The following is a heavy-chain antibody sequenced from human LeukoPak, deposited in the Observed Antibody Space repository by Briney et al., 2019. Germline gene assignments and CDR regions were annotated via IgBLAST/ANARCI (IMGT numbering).Heavy chain of an antibody. CDR2: IWYDGSNK. CDR1: GFTFSTYG. J-gene: IGHJ4*02. D-gene: IGHD3-3*01. CDR3: ARDRGARFLDY. Sequence: PGGSLRLSCAASGFTFSTYGMHWVRQAPGKWLEWVTVIWYDGSNKYYADSVKGRFTISRDNSKNTLSLEMNSLRAEDTAVYYCARDRGARFLDYWGQGTLVTVSS. V-gene: IGHV3-33*01.